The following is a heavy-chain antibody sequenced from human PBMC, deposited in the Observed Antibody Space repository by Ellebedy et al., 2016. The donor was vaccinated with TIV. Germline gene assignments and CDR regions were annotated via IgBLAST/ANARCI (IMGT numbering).Heavy chain of an antibody. CDR3: SGAYGRATPRS. V-gene: IGHV4-61*03. CDR1: GGSISSGGHY. D-gene: IGHD3-10*01. J-gene: IGHJ5*02. CDR2: IYYSGST. Sequence: MPSETLSLTCTVSGGSISSGGHYWSWIRQHPGKGLEWIGYIYYSGSTDYKPSLKTRVTISVDTSKNHFSLNLKSVTAADTAVYFCSGAYGRATPRSWGQGTLVTVSS.